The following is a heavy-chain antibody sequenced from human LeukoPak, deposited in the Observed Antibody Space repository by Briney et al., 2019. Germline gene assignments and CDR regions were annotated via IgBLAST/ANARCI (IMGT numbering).Heavy chain of an antibody. CDR2: IYPGDSDT. Sequence: GESLKISCQGSGYRFIGYWIGWVRQVPGKGLEWLGIIYPGDSDTKYRPSLQGQVTISVDKSINTAYLQWSGLKASNTAIYYCARSEMSTFFDFWGQGTLVTVSS. D-gene: IGHD5-24*01. V-gene: IGHV5-51*01. CDR1: GYRFIGYW. J-gene: IGHJ5*01. CDR3: ARSEMSTFFDF.